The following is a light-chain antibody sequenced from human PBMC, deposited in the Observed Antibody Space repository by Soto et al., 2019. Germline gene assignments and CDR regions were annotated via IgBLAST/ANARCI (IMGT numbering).Light chain of an antibody. J-gene: IGKJ1*01. CDR3: MQGTHWPRT. V-gene: IGKV2-30*01. CDR1: QSLVYSDGNTY. CDR2: KVS. Sequence: DVVMTQSPLSLPVTLGQPASISCRSSQSLVYSDGNTYLNWFQQRPGQSPRRLIYKVSNRDSGVPDRVSGSGSGTDFTLKISRVEAEDVGVYYFMQGTHWPRTFGQGTQVEIK.